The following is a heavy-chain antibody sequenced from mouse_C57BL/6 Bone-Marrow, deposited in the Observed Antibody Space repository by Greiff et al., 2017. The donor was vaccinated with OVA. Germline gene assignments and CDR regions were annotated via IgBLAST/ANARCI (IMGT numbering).Heavy chain of an antibody. CDR3: ASGGWLGFAY. CDR1: GYSITSGYY. D-gene: IGHD2-3*01. Sequence: EVQVVESGPGLVKPSQSLSLTCSVTGYSITSGYYWNWIRQFPGNKLEWMGYISYDGSNNYNPSLKNRNSITRDTSKNQFFLKLNSVTTEDTATYYCASGGWLGFAYWGQGTLVTVSA. CDR2: ISYDGSN. V-gene: IGHV3-6*01. J-gene: IGHJ3*01.